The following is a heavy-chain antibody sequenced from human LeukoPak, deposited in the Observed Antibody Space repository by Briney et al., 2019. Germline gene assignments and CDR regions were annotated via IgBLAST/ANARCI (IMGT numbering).Heavy chain of an antibody. D-gene: IGHD3-3*01. CDR2: ISGSGGST. CDR3: AKVGYDFWSASSGEAYYFDY. Sequence: GGSLRLSCAASGFTFSSYAMSWVRQAPGKGLEWVSAISGSGGSTYYADSVKGRFTISRDNSKNTLYLQMNSLRAEDTAVYYCAKVGYDFWSASSGEAYYFDYWGQGTLVTVSS. V-gene: IGHV3-23*01. CDR1: GFTFSSYA. J-gene: IGHJ4*02.